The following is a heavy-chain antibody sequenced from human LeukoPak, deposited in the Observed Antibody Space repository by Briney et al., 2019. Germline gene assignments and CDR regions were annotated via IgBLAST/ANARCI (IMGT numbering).Heavy chain of an antibody. CDR1: GFTFSDSS. D-gene: IGHD1-1*01. J-gene: IGHJ4*02. Sequence: PGGSLRLSCAASGFTFSDSSMNWVRQAPGKGLEWVSYISTSSNTIYYADSVKGRFIISRDNAKNSLHLQMNSLRDEDTAVYYCARESGTTGFDYWGQGTLVTVSS. V-gene: IGHV3-48*02. CDR2: ISTSSNTI. CDR3: ARESGTTGFDY.